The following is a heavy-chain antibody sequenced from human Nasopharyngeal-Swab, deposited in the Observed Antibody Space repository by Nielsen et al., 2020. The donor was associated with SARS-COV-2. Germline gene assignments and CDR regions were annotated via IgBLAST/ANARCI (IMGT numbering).Heavy chain of an antibody. D-gene: IGHD6-19*01. J-gene: IGHJ4*02. CDR2: IYQHGNDK. Sequence: GGSLRLSCEASGFIFGDYWMTWVRQAPGKGLEWVANIYQHGNDKYYVDSVRGRFTISRDNAKNSLYLQMDSLRDEDTAVYFCATGEYSSGWWIFDYWGQGTLVTVSS. CDR3: ATGEYSSGWWIFDY. V-gene: IGHV3-7*01. CDR1: GFIFGDYW.